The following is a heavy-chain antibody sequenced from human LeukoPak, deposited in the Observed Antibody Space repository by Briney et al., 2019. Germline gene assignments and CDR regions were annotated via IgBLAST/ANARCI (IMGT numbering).Heavy chain of an antibody. V-gene: IGHV4-39*07. Sequence: SETLSLTCIVSGGSISSSIYYWAWVRQPPGKGLEWIGTVFYNGATQYSPSLRSRVTISIDTSKNQFSLKLSSVTAADTAVYYCARSPTYSSSYYFDYWGQGTLVTVSS. D-gene: IGHD6-6*01. CDR3: ARSPTYSSSYYFDY. CDR2: VFYNGAT. J-gene: IGHJ4*02. CDR1: GGSISSSIYY.